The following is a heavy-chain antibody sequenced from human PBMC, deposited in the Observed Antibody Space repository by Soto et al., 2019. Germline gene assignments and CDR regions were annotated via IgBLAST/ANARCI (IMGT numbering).Heavy chain of an antibody. CDR3: ARRGTISSAHHFDH. J-gene: IGHJ4*02. CDR2: ITSSGSNT. CDR1: GGSLSGNY. Sequence: QAQLQQWGTGLLKPSETLSLTCAVYGGSLSGNYWGWIRQPPGKGLEWVSYITSSGSNTFDAESVKGRFTISRDNTMNLLYLQMNSLSAEDTAVYYCARRGTISSAHHFDHWGQGTLVTVSS. D-gene: IGHD6-6*01. V-gene: IGHV3-11*01.